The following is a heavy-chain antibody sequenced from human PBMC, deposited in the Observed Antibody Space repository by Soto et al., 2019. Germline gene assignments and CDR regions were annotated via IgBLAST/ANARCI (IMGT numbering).Heavy chain of an antibody. J-gene: IGHJ4*02. Sequence: PGGSLRLSCAASGFTFSILAMGWVRQAPGRGLEWVSVIDYTGGTTYYTDPVKGRFIISRDNSKKILYLQMNSLRTEDTAIYYCAKDATRNSGWYYFDYWGRGALVTVSS. D-gene: IGHD6-19*01. CDR1: GFTFSILA. CDR3: AKDATRNSGWYYFDY. V-gene: IGHV3-23*01. CDR2: IDYTGGTT.